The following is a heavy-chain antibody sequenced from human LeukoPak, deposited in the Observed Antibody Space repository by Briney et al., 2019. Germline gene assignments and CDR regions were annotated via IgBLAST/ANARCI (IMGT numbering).Heavy chain of an antibody. CDR1: GGSISSYY. J-gene: IGHJ4*02. Sequence: PSETLSLTCTVSGGSISSYYWSWIRQPPGKGLEWLGYMHYSGTTNYNPALKSRVTISVDTSKNQFSLKLSSATAADTAVYYCARLGTTSSRFFDQWGQGTLVTVSS. V-gene: IGHV4-59*01. CDR2: MHYSGTT. CDR3: ARLGTTSSRFFDQ. D-gene: IGHD1-14*01.